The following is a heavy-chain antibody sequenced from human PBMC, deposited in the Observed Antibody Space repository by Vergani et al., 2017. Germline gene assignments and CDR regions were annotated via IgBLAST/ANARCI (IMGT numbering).Heavy chain of an antibody. V-gene: IGHV1-69*18. J-gene: IGHJ4*02. CDR2: IIPIFGTA. Sequence: QVQLVQSGVEVKKPGASVTISCRSSGFTFSYYYIHWVRQAPGQGLEWMGRIIPIFGTANYAQKFQGRVTITADESTSTAYMELSSLRSEDTAVYYCASGTRDSSGYYYDYWGQGTLVTVSS. CDR1: GFTFSYYY. D-gene: IGHD3-22*01. CDR3: ASGTRDSSGYYYDY.